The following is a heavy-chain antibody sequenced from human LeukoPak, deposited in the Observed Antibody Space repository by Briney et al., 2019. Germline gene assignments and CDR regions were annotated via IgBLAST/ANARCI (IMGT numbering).Heavy chain of an antibody. CDR3: ARVSSGYSPVGWAFDI. J-gene: IGHJ3*02. Sequence: GSLRLSCAASGFTFSSYSMNWVRQAPGKGLEWVSSISSSSYIYYADSVKGRFTISRGNAKNSLYLQMNSLRAEDTAVYYCARVSSGYSPVGWAFDIWGQGTMVTVSS. CDR1: GFTFSSYS. CDR2: ISSSSYI. D-gene: IGHD5-18*01. V-gene: IGHV3-21*01.